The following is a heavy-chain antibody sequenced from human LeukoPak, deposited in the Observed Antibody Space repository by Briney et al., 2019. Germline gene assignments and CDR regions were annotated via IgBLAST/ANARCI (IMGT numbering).Heavy chain of an antibody. CDR3: ATDYSNFYGMDV. J-gene: IGHJ6*02. Sequence: SSETLSITCTVSGGSVNSGSYFWSWIRQPPGKGLEWIGYIQNSARTNYNPSLESRVTISVDSSKDQFSLRLSSVTAADTAVYYCATDYSNFYGMDVWGQGTTVTVSS. D-gene: IGHD4-11*01. CDR2: IQNSART. V-gene: IGHV4-61*01. CDR1: GGSVNSGSYF.